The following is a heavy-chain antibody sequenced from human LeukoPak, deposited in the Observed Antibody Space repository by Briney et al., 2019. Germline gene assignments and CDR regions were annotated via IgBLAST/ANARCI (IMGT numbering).Heavy chain of an antibody. CDR2: ISAYNGNT. J-gene: IGHJ4*02. CDR1: GYTFTSYG. V-gene: IGHV1-18*01. D-gene: IGHD3-22*01. Sequence: GASVKVSCKASGYTFTSYGISWVRQAPGQGLEWMGWISAYNGNTNYAQKLQGRVTMTTDTSTSTAYMELSSLRSEDTAVYYCARDPFGVTQYDSPPPAPFDYWGQGTLVTVSS. CDR3: ARDPFGVTQYDSPPPAPFDY.